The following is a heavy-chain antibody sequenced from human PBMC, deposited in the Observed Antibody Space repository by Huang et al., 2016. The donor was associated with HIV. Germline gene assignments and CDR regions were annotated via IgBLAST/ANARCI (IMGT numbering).Heavy chain of an antibody. CDR2: ISYDGRNK. J-gene: IGHJ4*02. CDR3: AKDRRAYYYGSGIEY. D-gene: IGHD3-10*01. CDR1: GFSFSDSG. V-gene: IGHV3-30*18. Sequence: QVQLVESGGGVVEPGRSLRVSCAASGFSFSDSGMHWVRQAPGKGLEWVAVISYDGRNKFYAESVKGRFTISRDNSKNTVDLQMNSLRAGDTAVYYCAKDRRAYYYGSGIEYWGQGARVTVSS.